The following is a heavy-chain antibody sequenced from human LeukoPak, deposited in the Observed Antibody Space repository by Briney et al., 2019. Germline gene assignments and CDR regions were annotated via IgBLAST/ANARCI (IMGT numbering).Heavy chain of an antibody. J-gene: IGHJ6*03. Sequence: GGSLRLSCAASGFTFSNYGMNWVRQAPGKGLEWVSYISDSSGTIFYADSVKGRFTISRDNAKNSLYLQMNSLRAEDTAVYYCARRKVRVDPAGRYMDVWGKGTTVTVSS. V-gene: IGHV3-48*04. CDR1: GFTFSNYG. CDR3: ARRKVRVDPAGRYMDV. D-gene: IGHD6-13*01. CDR2: ISDSSGTI.